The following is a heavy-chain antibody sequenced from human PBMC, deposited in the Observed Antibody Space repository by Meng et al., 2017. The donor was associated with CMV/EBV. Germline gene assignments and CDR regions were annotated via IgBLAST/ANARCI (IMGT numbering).Heavy chain of an antibody. Sequence: ASVKVSCKASGYTFTSYYMHWVRQAPGQGLEWMGIINPSGGSTSYAQKFQGRVTMTRDTSTSTVYMELSSLRSEDTAVYYCATRVVPAAIEILAFDIWGQGTMVTVSS. CDR3: ATRVVPAAIEILAFDI. D-gene: IGHD2-2*02. V-gene: IGHV1-46*01. CDR2: INPSGGST. J-gene: IGHJ3*02. CDR1: GYTFTSYY.